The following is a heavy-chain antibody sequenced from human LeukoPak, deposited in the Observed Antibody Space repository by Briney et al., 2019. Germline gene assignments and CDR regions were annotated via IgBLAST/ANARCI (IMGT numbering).Heavy chain of an antibody. CDR1: GFTFSSYS. CDR2: ISSSSSTI. D-gene: IGHD2-2*01. Sequence: PGRSLRLSCAASGFTFSSYSMNWVRQAPGKGLEWVSYISSSSSTIYYADSVKGRFTISRDNAKNSLYLQMNSLRAEDTAMYYCARDIVVVPAAIPTPTTLNWFDPWGQGTLVTVSS. CDR3: ARDIVVVPAAIPTPTTLNWFDP. J-gene: IGHJ5*02. V-gene: IGHV3-48*01.